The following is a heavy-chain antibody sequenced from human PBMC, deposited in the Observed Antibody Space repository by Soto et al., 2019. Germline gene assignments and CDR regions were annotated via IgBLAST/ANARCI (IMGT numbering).Heavy chain of an antibody. CDR3: ARDDSSGYYPIQMDV. Sequence: ETLSLTCTVSGGSISSYYWSWIRQPPGKGLEWIGYIYYSGSTNYNPSLKSRVTISVDTSKNQLSLKLSSVTAADTAVYYCARDDSSGYYPIQMDVWGQGTTVTVSS. D-gene: IGHD3-22*01. CDR2: IYYSGST. J-gene: IGHJ6*02. V-gene: IGHV4-59*01. CDR1: GGSISSYY.